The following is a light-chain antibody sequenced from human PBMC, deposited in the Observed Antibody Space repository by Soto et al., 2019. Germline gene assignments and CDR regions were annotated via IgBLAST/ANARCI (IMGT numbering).Light chain of an antibody. CDR2: WAS. CDR3: QQYYNTPWT. V-gene: IGKV4-1*01. CDR1: RSVLYSCNNGDS. Sequence: DIVMTQSPDSLAVSLGERATINCKCSRSVLYSCNNGDSLARFQQKPGQPPKLLIYWASTRVSGVPDRFSGSGSGTDFTLTISSLQAEDVAVYYCQQYYNTPWTFGQGTRVEI. J-gene: IGKJ1*01.